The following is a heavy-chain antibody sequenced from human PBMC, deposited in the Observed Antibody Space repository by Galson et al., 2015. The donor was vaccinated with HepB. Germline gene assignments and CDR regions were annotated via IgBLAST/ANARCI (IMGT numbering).Heavy chain of an antibody. J-gene: IGHJ4*02. V-gene: IGHV1-69*13. CDR2: IIPIFGTA. Sequence: SVKVSCKASGGTFSSYAISWVRQAPRQGLEWMGGIIPIFGTANYAQKFQGRVTITADESTSTAYMELSSLRSEDTAVYYCARGGGVGVAAPFDYWGQGTLVTVSS. D-gene: IGHD6-19*01. CDR3: ARGGGVGVAAPFDY. CDR1: GGTFSSYA.